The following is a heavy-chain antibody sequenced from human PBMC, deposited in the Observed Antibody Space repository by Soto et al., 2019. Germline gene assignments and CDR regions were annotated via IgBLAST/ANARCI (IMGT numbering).Heavy chain of an antibody. V-gene: IGHV4-30-4*01. D-gene: IGHD3-22*01. CDR1: GGSISSGDYY. Sequence: SETLSLTCTVSGGSISSGDYYWSWIRQPPGRGLEWIGYIFYSGSTNYNPSLKSRVTISVDTSKNQFSLRLGSVTAADTAVYYCARVITTRAYRGMDVWGQGTTVTVSS. J-gene: IGHJ6*02. CDR2: IFYSGST. CDR3: ARVITTRAYRGMDV.